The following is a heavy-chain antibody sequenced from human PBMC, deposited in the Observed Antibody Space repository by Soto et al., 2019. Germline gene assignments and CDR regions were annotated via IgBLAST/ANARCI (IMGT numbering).Heavy chain of an antibody. CDR1: GFTVSSNY. CDR3: ASEVVSADGYYYGMDV. J-gene: IGHJ6*02. Sequence: GGSLRLSCAASGFTVSSNYMSWVRQAPGKGLEWVSVIYSGGSTYYADSVKGRFTISRDNSKNTLYLQMNSLRAEDTAVYYCASEVVSADGYYYGMDVWGQGTTVTVSS. V-gene: IGHV3-53*01. D-gene: IGHD2-2*01. CDR2: IYSGGST.